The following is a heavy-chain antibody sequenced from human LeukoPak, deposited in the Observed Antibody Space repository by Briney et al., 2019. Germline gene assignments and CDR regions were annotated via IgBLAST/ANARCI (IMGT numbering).Heavy chain of an antibody. Sequence: PGGSLRFSCAASGFTFSSYSMNWVRQAPGKGLEWVSSISSSSSYIYYADSVKGRFTISRDNAKNSLYLQMNSLRAEDTAVYYRAKTGNYYDSTPPLDYWGQGTLVTVSS. CDR1: GFTFSSYS. CDR3: AKTGNYYDSTPPLDY. J-gene: IGHJ4*02. V-gene: IGHV3-21*01. CDR2: ISSSSSYI. D-gene: IGHD3-22*01.